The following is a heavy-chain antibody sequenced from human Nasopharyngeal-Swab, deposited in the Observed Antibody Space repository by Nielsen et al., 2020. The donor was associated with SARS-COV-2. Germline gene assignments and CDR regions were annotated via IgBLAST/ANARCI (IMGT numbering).Heavy chain of an antibody. CDR3: AREGGATLKGLDY. D-gene: IGHD1-26*01. J-gene: IGHJ4*02. Sequence: GGSLRLSCAASGFTFSNAWMSWVRQAPGKGLEWVGRIKSKTDGGTTDYAAPVKGRFTISRDDSKNTLYLQMNSLRAEDTAVYYCAREGGATLKGLDYWGQGTLVTVSS. CDR2: IKSKTDGGTT. V-gene: IGHV3-15*01. CDR1: GFTFSNAW.